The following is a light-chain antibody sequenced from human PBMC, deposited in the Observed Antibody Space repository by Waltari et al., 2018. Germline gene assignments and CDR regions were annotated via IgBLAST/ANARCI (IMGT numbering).Light chain of an antibody. CDR1: QSVSSN. V-gene: IGKV3-15*01. CDR3: QQYHNWPPWT. Sequence: VMTQSPATLSVSPGERATLSCRASQSVSSNLAWYQQKPGQAPRLLIYGSSTRATGIPARFSGSGSGTEFTLTISSVESEDTAVYYCQQYHNWPPWTFGQGTKVEIK. CDR2: GSS. J-gene: IGKJ1*01.